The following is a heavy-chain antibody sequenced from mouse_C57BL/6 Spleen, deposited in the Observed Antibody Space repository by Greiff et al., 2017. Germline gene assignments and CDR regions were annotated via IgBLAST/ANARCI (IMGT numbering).Heavy chain of an antibody. Sequence: ESGPGLVKPSQSLSLTCSVTGYSITSGYYWNWIRQFPGNKLEWMGYISYDGSNNYNPSLKNRISITRDTSKNQFFLKLNSVTTEDTATYYCARDSYGSSFAYWGQGTLVTVSA. J-gene: IGHJ3*01. D-gene: IGHD1-1*01. CDR3: ARDSYGSSFAY. CDR1: GYSITSGYY. CDR2: ISYDGSN. V-gene: IGHV3-6*01.